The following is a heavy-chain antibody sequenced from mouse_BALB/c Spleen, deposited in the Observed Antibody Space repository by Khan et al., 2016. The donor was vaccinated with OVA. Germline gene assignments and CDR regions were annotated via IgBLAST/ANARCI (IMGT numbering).Heavy chain of an antibody. CDR1: GFSLTNFG. V-gene: IGHV2-2*02. J-gene: IGHJ3*01. CDR2: IWSGGST. CDR3: ARREYLMTWFAY. Sequence: QVQLQQSGPGLVQPSQSLSITCTVSGFSLTNFGVHWVRQSPGNGLEWLGVIWSGGSTDYNAAFKSRLSISKDNSKSQVFFKMNSLQANDTATYYCARREYLMTWFAYWGQGTLVTVSA.